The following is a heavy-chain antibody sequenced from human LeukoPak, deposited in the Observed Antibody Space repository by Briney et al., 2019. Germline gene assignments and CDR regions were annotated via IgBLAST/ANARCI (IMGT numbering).Heavy chain of an antibody. CDR2: INSDGSST. J-gene: IGHJ4*02. D-gene: IGHD4-17*01. V-gene: IGHV3-74*01. Sequence: GGSLRLSCAASGFTFSSYWMHWVRQAPGKGLVWVSRINSDGSSTSYADSVKGRFAISRDNATNTLYLQMSSLRAEDTAVYYCATPSYGDYDYWGQGTLVTVSS. CDR3: ATPSYGDYDY. CDR1: GFTFSSYW.